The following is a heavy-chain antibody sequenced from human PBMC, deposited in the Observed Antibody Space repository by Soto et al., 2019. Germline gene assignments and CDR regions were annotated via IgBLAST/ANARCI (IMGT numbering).Heavy chain of an antibody. Sequence: QVHLQESGPGLVKPSQTLSLTCTVSGGSINSGGYYWTWIRQHPGKVLEYIGYIHYSGSTYYNPSLKSRVTISIDTTKNQFSLKLGSVTAADTDGYYGARNQHIAVSVGFDYWGQGALVTVSS. CDR3: ARNQHIAVSVGFDY. CDR1: GGSINSGGYY. J-gene: IGHJ4*02. D-gene: IGHD6-19*01. V-gene: IGHV4-31*03. CDR2: IHYSGST.